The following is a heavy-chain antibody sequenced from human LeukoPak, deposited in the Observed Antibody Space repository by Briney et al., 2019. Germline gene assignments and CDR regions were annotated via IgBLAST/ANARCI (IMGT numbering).Heavy chain of an antibody. CDR3: ARIIAAAAHPYDY. CDR1: GFSLSTSGMC. D-gene: IGHD6-13*01. J-gene: IGHJ4*02. V-gene: IGHV2-70*11. CDR2: IDWDDDK. Sequence: SGPALVKPTQTLTLTCTFSGFSLSTSGMCVSWIRQPPVKALEWLARIDWDDDKYHSTSLKTRLTISKDTSKNQVVLTMTNMDPVDTATYYCARIIAAAAHPYDYWGQGTLVTVSS.